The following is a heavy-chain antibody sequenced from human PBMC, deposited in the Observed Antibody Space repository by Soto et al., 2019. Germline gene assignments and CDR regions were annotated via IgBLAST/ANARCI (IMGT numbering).Heavy chain of an antibody. CDR1: GYTFTSYG. Sequence: QVQLVQSGAEVKKPGASVKVSCKASGYTFTSYGISWVRQAPGHGLEWMGWISAYNGNTNYAQKLQGRVTMTTDTSTSTAYMELRSLRSDDTAVYYCARDLEPKGGYDPGAFDYWGQGTLVTVSS. CDR3: ARDLEPKGGYDPGAFDY. CDR2: ISAYNGNT. D-gene: IGHD5-12*01. J-gene: IGHJ4*02. V-gene: IGHV1-18*01.